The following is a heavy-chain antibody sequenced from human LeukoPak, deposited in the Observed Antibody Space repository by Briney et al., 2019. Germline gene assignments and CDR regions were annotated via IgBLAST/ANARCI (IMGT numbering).Heavy chain of an antibody. CDR3: AKVISGWYRGGLDY. D-gene: IGHD6-19*01. J-gene: IGHJ4*02. Sequence: PGGSLRLSCAASGFTFSSYAMSWVRQAPGKGLEWVSAISGSGGSTYYADSVKGRFTTSRDNSKNTLYLQMNSLRAEDTAVYYCAKVISGWYRGGLDYWGQGTLVTVSS. CDR1: GFTFSSYA. CDR2: ISGSGGST. V-gene: IGHV3-23*01.